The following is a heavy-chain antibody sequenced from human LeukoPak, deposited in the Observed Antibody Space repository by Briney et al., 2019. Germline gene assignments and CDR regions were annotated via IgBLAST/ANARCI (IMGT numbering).Heavy chain of an antibody. CDR2: ISAYNGNT. J-gene: IGHJ5*02. D-gene: IGHD6-19*01. Sequence: ASVKVSCKASGYTFTSYGISWVRQAPGQGLEWMGWISAYNGNTNYAQKLQGRVTMTTDTSTSTAYMELRSLRSDDTAVYYCASSSSGWLGDNWFDPWGQGTLVTVSS. CDR3: ASSSSGWLGDNWFDP. CDR1: GYTFTSYG. V-gene: IGHV1-18*01.